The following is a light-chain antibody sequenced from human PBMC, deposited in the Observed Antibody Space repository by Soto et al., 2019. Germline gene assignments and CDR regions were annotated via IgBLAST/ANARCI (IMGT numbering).Light chain of an antibody. J-gene: IGKJ1*01. V-gene: IGKV3-15*01. CDR2: GAS. CDR3: QQYNNWPPVRT. CDR1: QSVGSN. Sequence: EIVMTQSPATLSVSPGERATLSCRASQSVGSNLAWYQQKPGQAPRHLIYGASTRATGIPARFSGSGSGTEFTLTISSLQSEDFAIYFCQQYNNWPPVRTFGQGTKVEIK.